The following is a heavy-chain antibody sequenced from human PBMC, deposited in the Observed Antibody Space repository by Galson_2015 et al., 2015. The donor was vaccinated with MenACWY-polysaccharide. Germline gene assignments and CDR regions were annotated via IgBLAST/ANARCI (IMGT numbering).Heavy chain of an antibody. V-gene: IGHV3-74*01. CDR1: AFTFSSYW. CDR3: AREGSRIVFHAFDI. CDR2: ISTDGSFT. J-gene: IGHJ3*02. Sequence: SCAGSAFTFSSYWMHWVRQVPGKGLVWVSRISTDGSFTGNADSVKGRFTISRDNAKNTLYLEMNSLRAEDTALYYCAREGSRIVFHAFDIWGQGTMVIVSS. D-gene: IGHD3-10*02.